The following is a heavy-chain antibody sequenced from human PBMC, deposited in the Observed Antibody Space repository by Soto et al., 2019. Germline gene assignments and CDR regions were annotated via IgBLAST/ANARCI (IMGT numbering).Heavy chain of an antibody. V-gene: IGHV3-30-3*01. J-gene: IGHJ3*02. CDR1: GFTFSSYA. D-gene: IGHD2-15*01. Sequence: QVQLVESGGGVVQPGRSLRLSCAASGFTFSSYAMHWVRQAPGKGLEWVAVISYDGSNKYYADSVNGRFTISRDNSKNTLYLQMNSLRAEYTAVYYCAREADIVVVYDAFDSWGQGTMVTVSS. CDR3: AREADIVVVYDAFDS. CDR2: ISYDGSNK.